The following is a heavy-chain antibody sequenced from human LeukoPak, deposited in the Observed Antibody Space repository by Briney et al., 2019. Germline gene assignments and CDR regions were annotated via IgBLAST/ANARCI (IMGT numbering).Heavy chain of an antibody. V-gene: IGHV3-21*01. J-gene: IGHJ4*02. D-gene: IGHD3-9*01. Sequence: GGSLRLSCAASGFTFSSYAMSWVRQAPGKGLEWVSSISSSSSYIYYADSVKGRFTISRDNAKNSLYLQMNSLRAEDTAVYYCARDPEYDILTTPDNTDYWGQGTLVTVSS. CDR1: GFTFSSYA. CDR3: ARDPEYDILTTPDNTDY. CDR2: ISSSSSYI.